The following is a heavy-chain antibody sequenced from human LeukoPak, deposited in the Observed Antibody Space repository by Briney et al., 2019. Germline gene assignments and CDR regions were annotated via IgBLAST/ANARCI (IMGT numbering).Heavy chain of an antibody. CDR2: IYYSGST. CDR1: GGSISSYY. V-gene: IGHV4-59*01. J-gene: IGHJ4*02. Sequence: KPSETLSLTCTVSGGSISSYYWSWIRQPPGKGLEWIGYIYYSGSTNYNPSLKSRVTISVDTSKNQFSLKLNSVTAADTAVYYCARENNYFDYWGQGTLVTVSS. CDR3: ARENNYFDY.